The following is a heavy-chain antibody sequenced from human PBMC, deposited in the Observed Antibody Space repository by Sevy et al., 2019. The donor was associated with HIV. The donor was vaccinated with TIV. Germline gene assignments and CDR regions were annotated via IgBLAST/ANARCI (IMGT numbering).Heavy chain of an antibody. J-gene: IGHJ4*02. CDR3: ARDDRGYSGYDRGNFDY. CDR2: ISSSGSTI. D-gene: IGHD5-12*01. Sequence: GGSLRLSYAASGFTFSSYEMIWVRQAPGKGLEWVSYISSSGSTIYYADSVKGRFTISRDNAKNSLYLQMNSLRAEDTAVYYCARDDRGYSGYDRGNFDYWGQGTLVTVSS. CDR1: GFTFSSYE. V-gene: IGHV3-48*03.